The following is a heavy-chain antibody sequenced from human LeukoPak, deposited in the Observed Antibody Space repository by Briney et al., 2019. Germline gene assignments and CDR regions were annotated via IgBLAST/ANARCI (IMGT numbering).Heavy chain of an antibody. D-gene: IGHD1-1*01. V-gene: IGHV3-30*18. CDR2: ISYDGSNK. CDR1: GFTFSSYG. J-gene: IGHJ4*02. Sequence: GGSLRLSCAASGFTFSSYGMHWDRQAPSKGLEWVAVISYDGSNKYYADSVKGRFTISRDNPKNTLYLQMNSLRAEDTALYYCAKGTTGTTWGVDYWGQGTLVTVSS. CDR3: AKGTTGTTWGVDY.